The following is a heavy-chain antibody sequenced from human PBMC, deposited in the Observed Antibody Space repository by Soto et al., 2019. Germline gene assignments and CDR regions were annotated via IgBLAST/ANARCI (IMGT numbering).Heavy chain of an antibody. D-gene: IGHD1-26*01. CDR2: ISAYNGNT. J-gene: IGHJ5*02. CDR1: GYTFTSYG. CDR3: ARDGLVGGGYSWFDP. V-gene: IGHV1-18*01. Sequence: GASVKVSCKASGYTFTSYGISWVRQAPGQGLEWMGWISAYNGNTNYAQKLQGRVTMTTDTSTSTAYMELRSLRSDDTAVYYCARDGLVGGGYSWFDPWGQGTLVTVSS.